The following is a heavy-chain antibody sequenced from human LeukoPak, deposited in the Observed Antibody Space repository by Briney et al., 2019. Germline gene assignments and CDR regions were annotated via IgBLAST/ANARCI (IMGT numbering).Heavy chain of an antibody. CDR3: ARGAGVGRAFDI. CDR2: INTNTGNP. V-gene: IGHV7-4-1*02. Sequence: ASVKVSCKASGYPFTTHGIYWVRQAPGQGLDWMGWINTNTGNPTYAQGFTGRFVFSLDTSVNTAYLQIRSLETEDTAVYYCARGAGVGRAFDIWGQGTMVSVSS. CDR1: GYPFTTHG. J-gene: IGHJ3*02.